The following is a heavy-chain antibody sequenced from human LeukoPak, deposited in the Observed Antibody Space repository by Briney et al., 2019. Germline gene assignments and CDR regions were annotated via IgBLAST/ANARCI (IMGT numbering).Heavy chain of an antibody. CDR3: TTGGSVIVAGTRAFDI. V-gene: IGHV3-15*07. CDR2: IKSEIDGGTT. J-gene: IGHJ3*02. D-gene: IGHD5-12*01. CDR1: GFTFSSYA. Sequence: GGSLRLSCAASGFTFSSYAMNWVRQAPGKGLEWVGRIKSEIDGGTTDYAAPVEGRFTISRDDSQATLYLQMKSLKTEDTAVYYCTTGGSVIVAGTRAFDIWGQGTMVTVSS.